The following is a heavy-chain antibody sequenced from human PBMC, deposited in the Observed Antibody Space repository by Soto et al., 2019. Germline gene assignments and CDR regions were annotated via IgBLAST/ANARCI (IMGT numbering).Heavy chain of an antibody. D-gene: IGHD2-15*01. CDR3: ARYCSGGSCYANAFDI. Sequence: EVQLVESGGGLVQPGGSLRLSCAASGFTVSSNYMSWVRQAPGKGLEWVSVIYSGGSTYYADSVKGRFTISRDNSKNTLYLQMNSLRAEDTAVYYCARYCSGGSCYANAFDIWGQGTMVTVSS. CDR2: IYSGGST. V-gene: IGHV3-66*01. CDR1: GFTVSSNY. J-gene: IGHJ3*02.